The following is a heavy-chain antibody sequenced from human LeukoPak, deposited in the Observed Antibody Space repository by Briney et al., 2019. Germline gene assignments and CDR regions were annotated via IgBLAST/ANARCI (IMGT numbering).Heavy chain of an antibody. CDR3: AKDFQGRWTIDY. CDR1: GFTFSSSA. CDR2: ISASGGST. D-gene: IGHD3/OR15-3a*01. J-gene: IGHJ4*02. V-gene: IGHV3-23*01. Sequence: GGSLRLSCAASGFTFSSSAMSWVRQVPGKGLEWVSGISASGGSTYYADSVKGRFTISRDNSKNTLYLQMNSLRPEDTAVYYCAKDFQGRWTIDYWGQGTLVTVSP.